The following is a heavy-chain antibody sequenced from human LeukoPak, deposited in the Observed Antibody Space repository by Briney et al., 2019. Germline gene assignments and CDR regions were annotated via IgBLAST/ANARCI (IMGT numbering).Heavy chain of an antibody. J-gene: IGHJ4*02. Sequence: PGGSLRPSCAASGFTFSSYAMHWVRQAPGKGLEYVSAISSNGGSTYYANSVKGRFTISRDNSKNTLYLQMGSLRAEDMAVYYCARPSSSSPNQFDYWGQGTLVTVSS. D-gene: IGHD6-6*01. CDR3: ARPSSSSPNQFDY. V-gene: IGHV3-64*01. CDR2: ISSNGGST. CDR1: GFTFSSYA.